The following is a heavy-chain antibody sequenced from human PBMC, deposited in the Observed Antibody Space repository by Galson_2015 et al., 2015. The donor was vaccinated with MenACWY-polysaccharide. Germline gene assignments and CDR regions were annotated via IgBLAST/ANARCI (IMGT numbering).Heavy chain of an antibody. CDR2: ISGSGGST. Sequence: SLRLSCAASGFTFSSYAMSWVRQAPGKGLEWVSAISGSGGSTYYADSVKGRFTISRDNAKNSLYLQMNSLRAEDTAVYYCAREGGATRDGFDYWGQGTLVTVSS. J-gene: IGHJ4*02. V-gene: IGHV3-23*01. CDR3: AREGGATRDGFDY. CDR1: GFTFSSYA. D-gene: IGHD1-26*01.